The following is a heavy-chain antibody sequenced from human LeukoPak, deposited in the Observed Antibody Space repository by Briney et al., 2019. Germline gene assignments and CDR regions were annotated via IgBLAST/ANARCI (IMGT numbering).Heavy chain of an antibody. V-gene: IGHV7-4-1*02. CDR2: INTDTGNP. Sequence: VASVKVSCKASGYTFTSYAMNWVRQAPGQGLECMGWINTDTGNPTYAQGFTGRFVFSLDTSVGTAYLQISSLKAEDTAVYYCARGRGPVTGATSWYYFDYWGQGTLVTVSS. D-gene: IGHD1-7*01. J-gene: IGHJ4*02. CDR1: GYTFTSYA. CDR3: ARGRGPVTGATSWYYFDY.